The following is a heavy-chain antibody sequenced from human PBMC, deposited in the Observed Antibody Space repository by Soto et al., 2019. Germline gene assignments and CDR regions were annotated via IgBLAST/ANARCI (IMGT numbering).Heavy chain of an antibody. V-gene: IGHV3-74*01. Sequence: LRLSCAASGFTFSSYWMHWVRQAPGKGLVWVSRINSDGSSTSYADSVKGRFTISRDNAKNTLYLQMNSLRAEDTAVYYCARDLGVAGTAEYFQHWGQGTLVTVSS. CDR3: ARDLGVAGTAEYFQH. D-gene: IGHD6-19*01. CDR2: INSDGSST. J-gene: IGHJ1*01. CDR1: GFTFSSYW.